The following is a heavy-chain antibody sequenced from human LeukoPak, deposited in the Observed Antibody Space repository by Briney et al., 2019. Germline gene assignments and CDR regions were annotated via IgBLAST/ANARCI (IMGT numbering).Heavy chain of an antibody. V-gene: IGHV3-23*01. CDR3: ANTNGYYSD. CDR1: GFTFSSYG. Sequence: GGSLRLSCAASGFTFSSYGMNWVRQAPGKGLDWVSGISVSGGTTYCADSVKGGFTNSRDNSKNSLSLQVSSLRAEDTAVYYFANTNGYYSDWGQGTLVTVSS. CDR2: ISVSGGTT. D-gene: IGHD3-22*01. J-gene: IGHJ4*02.